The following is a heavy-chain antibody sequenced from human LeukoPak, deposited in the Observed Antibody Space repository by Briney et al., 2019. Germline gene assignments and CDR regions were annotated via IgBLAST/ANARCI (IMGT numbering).Heavy chain of an antibody. D-gene: IGHD5-12*01. J-gene: IGHJ4*02. Sequence: GGSLRLSCAASGFTFTTYAMSWVRQAPGKGLEWVSGISGSGGNTYYADSVKGRFTISRDNSKNTLYLQMNSLRAEDTAVFYCAKGGQTDRFDYWGQGTLVTVSS. V-gene: IGHV3-23*01. CDR3: AKGGQTDRFDY. CDR1: GFTFTTYA. CDR2: ISGSGGNT.